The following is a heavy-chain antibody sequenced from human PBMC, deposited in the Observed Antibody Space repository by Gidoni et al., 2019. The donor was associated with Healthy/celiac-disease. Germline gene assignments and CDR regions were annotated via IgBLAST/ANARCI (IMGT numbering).Heavy chain of an antibody. CDR1: GGSFSGYS. CDR3: ARDCSGGSCYYYYGMDV. Sequence: QVQLQQWGAGLLKPSETLSLTCAVYGGSFSGYSWSWLLQPPGKGLEWIGEITHSGSTNYNPSLKSRVTISVDTSKNQFSLKLSSVTAADTAVYYCARDCSGGSCYYYYGMDVWGQGTTVTVSS. J-gene: IGHJ6*02. V-gene: IGHV4-34*01. D-gene: IGHD2-15*01. CDR2: ITHSGST.